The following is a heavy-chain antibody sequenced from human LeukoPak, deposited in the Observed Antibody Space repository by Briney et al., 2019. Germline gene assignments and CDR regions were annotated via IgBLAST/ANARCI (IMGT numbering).Heavy chain of an antibody. J-gene: IGHJ6*02. CDR1: GFTVSSNY. Sequence: GGSLRLSCVASGFTVSSNYMSWVRQAPGKGLEWVSFIYSGGNTYYADSVKGRFTISRDNSKNTLYLQMNSLRAEDTAVYYCAREQMATIAYGMDVWGQGTLVTVSS. D-gene: IGHD5-24*01. CDR2: IYSGGNT. CDR3: AREQMATIAYGMDV. V-gene: IGHV3-53*01.